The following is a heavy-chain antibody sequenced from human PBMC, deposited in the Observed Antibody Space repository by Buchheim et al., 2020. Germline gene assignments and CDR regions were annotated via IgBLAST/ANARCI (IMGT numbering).Heavy chain of an antibody. CDR1: GFTFSSYA. V-gene: IGHV3-7*01. J-gene: IGHJ4*02. CDR3: ARARGYFDSGNYFRILYFDY. Sequence: EVQLLESGGGLVQPGGSLRLSCAASGFTFSSYAMSWVRQAPGKGLEWVANIKHDGTEKYYVESVKGRFTMSRDNAKNSLDLQMNSLRVEDTAVYYCARARGYFDSGNYFRILYFDYWGQG. D-gene: IGHD3-10*01. CDR2: IKHDGTEK.